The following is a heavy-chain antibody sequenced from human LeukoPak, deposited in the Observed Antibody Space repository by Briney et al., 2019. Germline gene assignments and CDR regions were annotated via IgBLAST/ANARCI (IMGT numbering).Heavy chain of an antibody. CDR1: GYTFITYG. D-gene: IGHD3/OR15-3a*01. CDR3: ARESEIGRDFDY. Sequence: ASAKVSCKASGYTFITYGISWVRQAPGQGLEWMGWINPNNGDTNYAQKFQGRVTMTRDTSISTAYMELSRLRSDDTAVYYCARESEIGRDFDYWGQGTLVTVSS. CDR2: INPNNGDT. V-gene: IGHV1-2*02. J-gene: IGHJ4*02.